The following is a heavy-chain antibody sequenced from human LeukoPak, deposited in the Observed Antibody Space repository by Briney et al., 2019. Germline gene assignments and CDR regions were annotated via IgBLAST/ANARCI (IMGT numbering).Heavy chain of an antibody. Sequence: PGGSLILSCAASGFTFSGYWMSWVRQAPGKGLEWVATIKQDASEKTYVDSVEGRFTSSRDNAKSSLFLQMDSLRAEDTAVYYCARFGMDAAIDYWGQGTLVTVSS. J-gene: IGHJ4*02. D-gene: IGHD2-15*01. CDR1: GFTFSGYW. CDR2: IKQDASEK. V-gene: IGHV3-7*01. CDR3: ARFGMDAAIDY.